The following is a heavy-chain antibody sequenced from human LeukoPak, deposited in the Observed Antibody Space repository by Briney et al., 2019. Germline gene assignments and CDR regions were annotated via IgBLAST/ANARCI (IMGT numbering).Heavy chain of an antibody. Sequence: PGGSLRLSCAASGFTFSSYGMHRVRQAPGKGLEWVAVIWYDGSNKYYADSVKGRFTISRDNSKNTLYLQMNSLRAEDTAVYYCARDRVGASDWGQGTLVTVSS. V-gene: IGHV3-33*01. CDR1: GFTFSSYG. D-gene: IGHD1-26*01. CDR3: ARDRVGASD. CDR2: IWYDGSNK. J-gene: IGHJ4*02.